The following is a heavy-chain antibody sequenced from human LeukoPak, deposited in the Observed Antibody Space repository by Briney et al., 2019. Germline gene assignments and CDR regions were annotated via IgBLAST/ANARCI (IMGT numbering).Heavy chain of an antibody. J-gene: IGHJ4*02. V-gene: IGHV3-33*01. CDR1: GFTFSSYA. Sequence: GGSLRLSCAASGFTFSSYAMHWVRQAPGKGLEWVAVIWYDGSNKYYADSVKGRFTISRDNSKNTIYLQMNSLRDEDTAVYYCARDRDEYCTNGVCYTGWLDYWGQGTLVTVSS. CDR2: IWYDGSNK. D-gene: IGHD2-8*01. CDR3: ARDRDEYCTNGVCYTGWLDY.